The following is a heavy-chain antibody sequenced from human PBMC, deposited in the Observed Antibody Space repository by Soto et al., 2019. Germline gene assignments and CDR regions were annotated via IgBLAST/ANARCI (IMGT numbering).Heavy chain of an antibody. CDR2: IKSKTDGGTT. Sequence: PGGSLSLSCAASGFTFSNAWMSWVRQAPGKGLEWVGRIKSKTDGGTTDYAAPVKGRFTISRDDSKNTLYLQMNSLKTEDTAVYYCTTCIAARPGKGCYFDYWGQGTLVTVSS. J-gene: IGHJ4*02. V-gene: IGHV3-15*01. CDR1: GFTFSNAW. CDR3: TTCIAARPGKGCYFDY. D-gene: IGHD6-6*01.